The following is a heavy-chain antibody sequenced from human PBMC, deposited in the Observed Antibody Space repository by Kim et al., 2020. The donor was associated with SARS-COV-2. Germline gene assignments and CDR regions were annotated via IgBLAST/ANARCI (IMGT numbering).Heavy chain of an antibody. J-gene: IGHJ3*02. D-gene: IGHD3-9*01. CDR1: GFTFTSPA. Sequence: SVKVSCKASGFTFTSPAVQWVRQARGQRLEWIGWIVVGSGNTNYAQKFQERVTITRDMSTSTAYMELSSLRSEDTAVYYCAADYDILTGRAFDIWGQGTMVTVSS. CDR2: IVVGSGNT. V-gene: IGHV1-58*01. CDR3: AADYDILTGRAFDI.